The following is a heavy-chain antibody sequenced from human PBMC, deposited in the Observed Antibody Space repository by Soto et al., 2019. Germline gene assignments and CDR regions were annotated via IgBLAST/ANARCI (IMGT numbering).Heavy chain of an antibody. V-gene: IGHV4-4*02. Sequence: QVRLQESVPGLVKPSGTLSLTCAVSGGSISSSNWWSWVRQPPGKGLEWIGEIYHIGSANYNPSLKSRVTISVNKSKNQFSLKVSSVTAADTAVYYCARDSGQYGMDVWGQGTTVTVSS. CDR1: GGSISSSNW. D-gene: IGHD6-25*01. CDR2: IYHIGSA. CDR3: ARDSGQYGMDV. J-gene: IGHJ6*02.